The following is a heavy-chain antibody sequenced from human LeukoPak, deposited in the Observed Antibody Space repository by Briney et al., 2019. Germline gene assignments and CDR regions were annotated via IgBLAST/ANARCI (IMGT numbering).Heavy chain of an antibody. Sequence: SETLSLTCTVSGGSISNSNWWSWVRQTPGKGLEWIGEIYPSGSTYYNPSLKSRVTISVDTSQNQFSLKLSSVTAADTAVYYCARGDGGSSTVTIYWFDSWGQGTLVTVSS. CDR3: ARGDGGSSTVTIYWFDS. J-gene: IGHJ5*01. CDR1: GGSISNSNW. CDR2: IYPSGST. D-gene: IGHD4-17*01. V-gene: IGHV4-4*02.